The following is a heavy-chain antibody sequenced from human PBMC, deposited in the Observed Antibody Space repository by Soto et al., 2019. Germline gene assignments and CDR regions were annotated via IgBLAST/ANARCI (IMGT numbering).Heavy chain of an antibody. CDR1: GFTFSSYA. Sequence: GGSLRLSCAASGFTFSSYAMSWVRQAPGKGLEWVSAISGSGGSTYYADSVKGRFTISRDNSKNTLFLRINNLRAGDTAVYYCAKKSGVGATWYLDYWGQGTLVTVSS. D-gene: IGHD1-26*01. CDR3: AKKSGVGATWYLDY. J-gene: IGHJ4*02. V-gene: IGHV3-23*01. CDR2: ISGSGGST.